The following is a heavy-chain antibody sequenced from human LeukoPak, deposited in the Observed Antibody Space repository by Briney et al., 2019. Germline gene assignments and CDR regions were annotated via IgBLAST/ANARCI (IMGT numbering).Heavy chain of an antibody. Sequence: GGSLRLSCAASGFTFSSYSMNWVRQAPGKGLEWVSYISSSSTIYYADSVKGRFTISRDNAKNSLYLQMNSLRDEDTAVYYCARASGVSDFDYWGQGTLVTVSS. V-gene: IGHV3-48*02. J-gene: IGHJ4*02. D-gene: IGHD7-27*01. CDR1: GFTFSSYS. CDR3: ARASGVSDFDY. CDR2: ISSSSTI.